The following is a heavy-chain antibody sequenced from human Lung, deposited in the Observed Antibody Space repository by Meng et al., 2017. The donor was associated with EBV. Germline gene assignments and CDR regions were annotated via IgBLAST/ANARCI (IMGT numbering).Heavy chain of an antibody. CDR2: IYHSGST. V-gene: IGHV4-4*02. CDR1: GGSISSSNW. J-gene: IGHJ4*02. D-gene: IGHD6-19*01. Sequence: QVQLEESGPGLVKPSGNLSLTCAGSGGSISSSNWWSWVRQPPGKGLEWIGEIYHSGSTNYNPSLKSRVTIPVDKSKNQFSLKLSSVTAADTAVYYCASFPPPGKQWLVTDYWGQGTLVTVSS. CDR3: ASFPPPGKQWLVTDY.